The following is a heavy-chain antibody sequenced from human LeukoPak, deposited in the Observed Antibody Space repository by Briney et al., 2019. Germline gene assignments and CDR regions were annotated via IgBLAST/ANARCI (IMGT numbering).Heavy chain of an antibody. CDR2: INPSVGSA. J-gene: IGHJ5*02. V-gene: IGHV1-46*01. D-gene: IGHD1-26*01. CDR1: GDDTFTRYY. CDR3: ARDNSVGDYAWWFDP. Sequence: ASVKVSCKASGDDTFTRYYIHWVRQAPGQGLEWMGMINPSVGSARYAQNFQGRVTMSRDMSTTTVYMELSSLRSEDTAVYFCARDNSVGDYAWWFDPWGQGTLVTVSS.